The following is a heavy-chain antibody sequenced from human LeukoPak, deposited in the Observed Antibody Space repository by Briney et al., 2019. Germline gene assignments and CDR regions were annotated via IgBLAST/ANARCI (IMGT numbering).Heavy chain of an antibody. J-gene: IGHJ4*02. V-gene: IGHV1-18*01. CDR3: ARTVTTSSYYFDY. CDR2: ISGYDGNT. CDR1: GYTCTTYG. Sequence: ASVKVSCKAPGYTCTTYGVSWVRQAPGRGLEWMGWISGYDGNTNYAQKLRGRVTMTTDTSTSTAYMDLRSLRSDDTALYYCARTVTTSSYYFDYWGQGTLVTVSS. D-gene: IGHD4-17*01.